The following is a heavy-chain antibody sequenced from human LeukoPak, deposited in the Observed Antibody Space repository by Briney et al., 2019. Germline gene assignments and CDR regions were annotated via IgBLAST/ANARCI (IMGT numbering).Heavy chain of an antibody. J-gene: IGHJ6*02. CDR1: GGSISSYY. D-gene: IGHD4-11*01. V-gene: IGHV4-59*06. CDR2: IYYSGST. CDR3: ARRRGINDYSNWRAIPYYGMDV. Sequence: PSETLSLTCTVSGGSISSYYWSWIRQHPGKGLEWIGYIYYSGSTYYNPSLKSRVTISVDTSKNQFSLKLSSATAADTAVYYCARRRGINDYSNWRAIPYYGMDVWGQGTTVTVSS.